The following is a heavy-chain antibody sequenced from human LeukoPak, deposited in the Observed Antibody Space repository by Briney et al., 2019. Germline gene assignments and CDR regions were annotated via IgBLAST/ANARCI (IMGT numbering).Heavy chain of an antibody. CDR2: ISSSSSYI. CDR1: GFTFSCYS. Sequence: GGSLRLSCAASGFTFSCYSMNWVRQAPGKGLEWVSSISSSSSYIYYADSVKGRFTISRDNAKNSLYLQMNSLRAEDTAVYYCARDQDPLWFGELSTGGYFDLWGRGTLVTVSS. CDR3: ARDQDPLWFGELSTGGYFDL. J-gene: IGHJ2*01. V-gene: IGHV3-21*01. D-gene: IGHD3-10*01.